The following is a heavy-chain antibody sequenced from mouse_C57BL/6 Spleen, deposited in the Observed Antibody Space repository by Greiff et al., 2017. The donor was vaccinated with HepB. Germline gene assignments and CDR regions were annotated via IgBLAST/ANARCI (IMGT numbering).Heavy chain of an antibody. CDR2: ISDGGSYT. J-gene: IGHJ2*01. V-gene: IGHV5-4*03. Sequence: EVKLQESGGGLVKPGGSLKLSCAASGFTFSSYAMSWVRQTPEKRLEWVATISDGGSYTYYPDNVKGRFTISRDNAKNNLYLQMSHLKSEDTAMYYCARGILARHYFDYWGQGTTLTVSS. CDR3: ARGILARHYFDY. CDR1: GFTFSSYA.